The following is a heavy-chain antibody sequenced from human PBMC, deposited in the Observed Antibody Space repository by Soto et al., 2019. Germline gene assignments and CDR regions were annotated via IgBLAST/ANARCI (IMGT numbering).Heavy chain of an antibody. CDR3: AKDPTIAPRWALDI. Sequence: QVQMVESGGGVVQPGRSLRLSCAASGFTFSNYGMHWVRQAPGKGPEWVAVISADGSKKDYADNVKGRFTISRDDAKNTLYLQMHSLRADDTAVYYCAKDPTIAPRWALDIWGQGTLVTVSS. V-gene: IGHV3-30*18. CDR1: GFTFSNYG. CDR2: ISADGSKK. D-gene: IGHD6-13*01. J-gene: IGHJ3*02.